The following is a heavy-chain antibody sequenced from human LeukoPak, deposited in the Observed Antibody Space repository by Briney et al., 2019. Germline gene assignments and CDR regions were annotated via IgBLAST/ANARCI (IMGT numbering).Heavy chain of an antibody. CDR1: GFPFSSYG. J-gene: IGHJ4*02. V-gene: IGHV3-30*02. CDR2: LRKDATYS. CDR3: ASGGPTRGTLDQ. Sequence: GGSLRLSCAASGFPFSSYGMYWVRQTPDKGLEWEAYLRKDATYSNYTDSVRGRFTISRDNSRNTLDLQMSSLRVEDTALYYCASGGPTRGTLDQCGQGTLVTVSS. D-gene: IGHD3-16*01.